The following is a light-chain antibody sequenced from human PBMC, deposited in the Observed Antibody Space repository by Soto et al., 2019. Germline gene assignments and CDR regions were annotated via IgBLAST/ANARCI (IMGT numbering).Light chain of an antibody. J-gene: IGKJ1*01. V-gene: IGKV3-20*01. Sequence: VLTQSPGTLSLSPGERATLSCRASQTLSSRHLAWYQQKPGQAPRLLIYGSSSRATDIPDRFSGSGSGTDFPLTSSTFEPDDFAIYYCQQYGYSRTFGQGTKVEIK. CDR1: QTLSSRH. CDR2: GSS. CDR3: QQYGYSRT.